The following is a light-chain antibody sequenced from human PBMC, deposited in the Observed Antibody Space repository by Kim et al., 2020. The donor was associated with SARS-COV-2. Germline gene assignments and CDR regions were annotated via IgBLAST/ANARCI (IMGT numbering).Light chain of an antibody. Sequence: SYELTQPPSVSVAPGKTARITCGGNNIGSKSVHWYQQKPGQAPVLVIYYDSDRPSGIPERFSGSNSGNTATLTISRVEAGDEADYYCQVWDNSVVFGGGTQLTVL. CDR3: QVWDNSVV. CDR2: YDS. V-gene: IGLV3-21*04. J-gene: IGLJ2*01. CDR1: NIGSKS.